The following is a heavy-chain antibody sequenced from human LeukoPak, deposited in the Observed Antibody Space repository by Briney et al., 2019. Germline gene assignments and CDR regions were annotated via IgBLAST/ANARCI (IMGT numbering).Heavy chain of an antibody. D-gene: IGHD5-18*01. Sequence: VSYISKSSSTIYYADSVKGRFTISRDNAKNSLYLQMNSLRAEDTAVYYCARGDGYSYGFYYYYYMDVWGKGTTVTVSS. CDR2: ISKSSSTI. J-gene: IGHJ6*03. V-gene: IGHV3-48*04. CDR3: ARGDGYSYGFYYYYYMDV.